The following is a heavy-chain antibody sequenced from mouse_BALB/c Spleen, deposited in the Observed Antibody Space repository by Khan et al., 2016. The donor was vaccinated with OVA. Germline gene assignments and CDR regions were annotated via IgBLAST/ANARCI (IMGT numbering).Heavy chain of an antibody. J-gene: IGHJ3*01. CDR1: GYSFTVYY. CDR2: VNPNNADT. V-gene: IGHV1-26*01. D-gene: IGHD2-14*01. Sequence: IQLVQSGPDLVKPGASVKISCKASGYSFTVYYMSWVKQSHGKSPEWIGRVNPNNADTNYNQKFKGKALLTVDKSSSTAYMELRSLTSEDSAVYYCARGYDFFASWGQGTLVTVSA. CDR3: ARGYDFFAS.